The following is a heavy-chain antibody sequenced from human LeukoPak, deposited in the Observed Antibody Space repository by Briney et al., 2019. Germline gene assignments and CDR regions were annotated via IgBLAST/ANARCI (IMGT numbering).Heavy chain of an antibody. CDR3: ARGFSGYDFGLYYYYYYYMDV. Sequence: ASETLSLTCTVSGYSISSGYYWGWIRQPPGKGLEWIGEINHSGSTNYNPSLKSRVTISVDTSKNQFSLKLSSVTAADTAVYYCARGFSGYDFGLYYYYYYYMDVWGKGTTVTVSS. V-gene: IGHV4-38-2*02. J-gene: IGHJ6*03. D-gene: IGHD5-12*01. CDR1: GYSISSGYY. CDR2: INHSGST.